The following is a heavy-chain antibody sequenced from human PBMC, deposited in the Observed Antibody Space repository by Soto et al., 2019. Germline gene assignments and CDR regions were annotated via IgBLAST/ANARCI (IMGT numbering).Heavy chain of an antibody. Sequence: ASLKVSGKVYGDTFTSYAMHWVRQAPGQRLEWMGWINAGNGNTKYSQRFQGRVTITRDTSASTAYMELSSLRSEDTAVYYCARGFIADYYYYYGMDVWGQGTTVTVSS. J-gene: IGHJ6*02. D-gene: IGHD6-13*01. CDR3: ARGFIADYYYYYGMDV. V-gene: IGHV1-3*01. CDR1: GDTFTSYA. CDR2: INAGNGNT.